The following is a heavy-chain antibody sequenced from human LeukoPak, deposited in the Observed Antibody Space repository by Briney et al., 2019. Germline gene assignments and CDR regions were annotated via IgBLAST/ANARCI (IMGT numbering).Heavy chain of an antibody. CDR2: INHSGST. CDR1: GGSFSGYY. D-gene: IGHD3-22*01. Sequence: ASETLSLTCAVYGGSFSGYYWSWIRQPPGKGLEWIGEINHSGSTNYNPSLKSRVTISVDTSKNQFSLKLSSVTAADTAVYYCARLLKDSSGYPLSDYWGQGTLVTVSS. V-gene: IGHV4-34*01. CDR3: ARLLKDSSGYPLSDY. J-gene: IGHJ4*02.